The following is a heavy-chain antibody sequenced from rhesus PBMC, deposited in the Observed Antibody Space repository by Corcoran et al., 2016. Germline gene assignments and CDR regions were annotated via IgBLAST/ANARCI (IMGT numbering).Heavy chain of an antibody. J-gene: IGHJ4*01. V-gene: IGHV4-143*01. Sequence: QVQLQESGPGVVKPSETLSLTCAVSGGSISGYYLWSWIRQPPGKGLEWIGYIYGGSGSTSYNPSRKSRVIISIDTSKTQFSLKLSSVTAADTAVYYCARSGNYDAGYFDYWGQGVLVTVSS. D-gene: IGHD4-35*01. CDR2: IYGGSGST. CDR3: ARSGNYDAGYFDY. CDR1: GGSISGYYL.